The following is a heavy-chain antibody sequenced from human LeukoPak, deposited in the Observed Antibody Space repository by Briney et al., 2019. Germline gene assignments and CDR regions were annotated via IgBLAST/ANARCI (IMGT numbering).Heavy chain of an antibody. D-gene: IGHD3-10*01. J-gene: IGHJ5*02. CDR1: GGSFSGYY. Sequence: ASETLSLTCAVYGGSFSGYYWSWIRQPPGKGLEWIGEINHSGSTNYNPSLKSRVTISVDTSKNQFSLKLSSVTAADTAVYYCARVGLLWFGEFEWFDPWGQGTLVTVSS. CDR3: ARVGLLWFGEFEWFDP. CDR2: INHSGST. V-gene: IGHV4-34*01.